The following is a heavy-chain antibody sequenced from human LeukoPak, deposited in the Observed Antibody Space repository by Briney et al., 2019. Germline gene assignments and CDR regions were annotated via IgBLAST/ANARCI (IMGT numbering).Heavy chain of an antibody. CDR2: ISAYNGNT. Sequence: ASVKVSCKASGYTFTSYGISWVRQAPGQGLEWMGWISAYNGNTNYAQKLQGRVTITTDESTSTAYMELSSLRSEDTAVYYCASGRGYSYGYPYYFDYWGQGTLVTVSS. D-gene: IGHD5-18*01. CDR3: ASGRGYSYGYPYYFDY. V-gene: IGHV1-18*01. CDR1: GYTFTSYG. J-gene: IGHJ4*02.